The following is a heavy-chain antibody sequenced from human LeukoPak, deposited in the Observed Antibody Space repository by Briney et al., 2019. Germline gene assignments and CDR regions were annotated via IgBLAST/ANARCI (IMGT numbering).Heavy chain of an antibody. CDR1: GYTFTSYG. D-gene: IGHD2-15*01. J-gene: IGHJ4*02. V-gene: IGHV1-18*01. CDR2: ISAYNGNT. Sequence: ASVKVSCKASGYTFTSYGISWVRQAPGQGLEWMGWISAYNGNTNYAQKLQGRVTMTTDTSTSTAYMELRSLRSDDTAVYYCARDQRRHCSGGSCYSEYDYWGQGTLVTVSS. CDR3: ARDQRRHCSGGSCYSEYDY.